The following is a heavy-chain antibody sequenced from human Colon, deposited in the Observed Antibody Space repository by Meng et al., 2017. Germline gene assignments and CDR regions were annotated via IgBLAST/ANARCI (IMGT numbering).Heavy chain of an antibody. Sequence: QLQLQESGPGLVKPSETLSLTCTVAGGSISSSSYNWGWIRQPPGKGLEWIWGIHYSGTTYYNPSLRSRVTISVDTSKSQFSLKLSSVTAADTAVYYCARHRRYFDLRADYWGQGTLVTVSS. J-gene: IGHJ4*02. CDR1: GGSISSSSYN. D-gene: IGHD3-9*01. CDR2: IHYSGTT. V-gene: IGHV4-39*01. CDR3: ARHRRYFDLRADY.